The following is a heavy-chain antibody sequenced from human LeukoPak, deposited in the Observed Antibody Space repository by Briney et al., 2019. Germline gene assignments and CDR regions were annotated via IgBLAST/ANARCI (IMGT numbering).Heavy chain of an antibody. D-gene: IGHD3-10*01. CDR1: GYTFTGYY. V-gene: IGHV1-2*06. CDR2: INPNSGGT. Sequence: ASVKVSCKASGYTFTGYYMHWVRQAPGQGLEWMGRINPNSGGTNYAQKFQGRVTMTRDTSISTAYMELSRLRSDDTAVYYCARRPMVWGVSLFGDDYWGQGTLVTVSS. J-gene: IGHJ4*02. CDR3: ARRPMVWGVSLFGDDY.